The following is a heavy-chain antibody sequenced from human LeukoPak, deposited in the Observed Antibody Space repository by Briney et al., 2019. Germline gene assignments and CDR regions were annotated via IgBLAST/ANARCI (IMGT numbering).Heavy chain of an antibody. CDR1: GYTFTGYY. CDR3: ARDEGWNYVNHFDF. CDR2: INTKSGGT. V-gene: IGHV1-2*02. Sequence: ASVKVSCKSSGYTFTGYYMHWVRQAPGQGLEWMGWINTKSGGTHYAQKLRGRVTMTRDTSISTAYMELSRLRYDDTAVYYCARDEGWNYVNHFDFLGQGTLVTVSS. D-gene: IGHD1-7*01. J-gene: IGHJ4*02.